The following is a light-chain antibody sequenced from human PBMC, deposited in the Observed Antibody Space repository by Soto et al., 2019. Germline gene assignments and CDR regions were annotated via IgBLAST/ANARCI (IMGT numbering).Light chain of an antibody. V-gene: IGKV3-15*01. CDR3: QQYNNWPPLT. Sequence: EIVMKQSPATPSVSPRGRGTPSRPARQSVSSSLAWYQQIPGQAPRLLIYDASTRATGIPARFGGSGSGTEFTLTISSLQSEDFAVYYCQQYNNWPPLTFGGGTKV. CDR2: DAS. CDR1: QSVSSS. J-gene: IGKJ4*01.